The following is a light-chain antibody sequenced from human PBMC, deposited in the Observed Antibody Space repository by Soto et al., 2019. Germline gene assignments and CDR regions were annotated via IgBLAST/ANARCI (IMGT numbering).Light chain of an antibody. CDR2: GAS. CDR3: QQYNNWPVMYT. Sequence: EIVMTQSPATLSVSPGERATLSCRASQSVSSNLAWYQQKPGQAPRLLIYGASTRATGIPARFSGSGSGTEFTLTISSLQSEDFAVDYCQQYNNWPVMYTFGQGTKLEIK. J-gene: IGKJ2*01. CDR1: QSVSSN. V-gene: IGKV3-15*01.